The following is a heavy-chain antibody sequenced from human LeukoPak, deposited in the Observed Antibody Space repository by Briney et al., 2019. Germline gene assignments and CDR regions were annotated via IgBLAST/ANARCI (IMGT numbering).Heavy chain of an antibody. D-gene: IGHD3-10*01. V-gene: IGHV3-33*01. CDR2: IWYDGSNK. CDR3: AGSYYNVFDY. CDR1: GFTFSNYG. Sequence: QPERSLRLSCAASGFTFSNYGMHWVRQAPGKGLEWVALIWYDGSNKYYADSVKGRFTISRDNSKNTLYLQMNSLRAEDTAVYYCAGSYYNVFDYWGQGTLVTVSS. J-gene: IGHJ4*02.